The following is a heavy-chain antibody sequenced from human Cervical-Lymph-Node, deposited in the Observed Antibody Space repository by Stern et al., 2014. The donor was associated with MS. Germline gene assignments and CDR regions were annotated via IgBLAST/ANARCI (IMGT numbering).Heavy chain of an antibody. D-gene: IGHD5-12*01. CDR3: ARGGAVATSDYYFDY. CDR1: GYTFRYHA. J-gene: IGHJ4*02. Sequence: VQLVESGGGVVQPGRSLRLSCAASGYTFRYHAMHWVRQAPGKGLEWLAGISYDGSDKNDADSVKGRFTISRDNSRNTLYLQMNSLRVDDTAVYYCARGGAVATSDYYFDYWGQGILVTVSS. V-gene: IGHV3-30*01. CDR2: ISYDGSDK.